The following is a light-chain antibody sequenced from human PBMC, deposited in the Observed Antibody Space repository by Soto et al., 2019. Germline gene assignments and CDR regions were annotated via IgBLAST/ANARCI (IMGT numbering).Light chain of an antibody. CDR1: QSVSSSY. CDR3: QQYSSTPQT. Sequence: EIVLTQSPGTLSLSPGERATLSCRAIQSVSSSYLAWYQQKPGQAPRLLIYDASYRATGIPDRFSGSGSGTDFTLTISRLEPEDFAVYYCQQYSSTPQTFGQGTKLEIK. V-gene: IGKV3-20*01. CDR2: DAS. J-gene: IGKJ2*01.